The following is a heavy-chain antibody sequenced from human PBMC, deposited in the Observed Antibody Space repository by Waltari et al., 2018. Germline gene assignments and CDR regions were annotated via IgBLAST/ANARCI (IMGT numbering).Heavy chain of an antibody. D-gene: IGHD3-3*01. J-gene: IGHJ5*02. V-gene: IGHV1-2*02. CDR2: INPDSGDT. Sequence: QVHLVQSGAEVKKPGASVKVSCKASGYTFTGYYMHWVRQAPGQGLEWMGWINPDSGDTNLPKSFEGRVTMTRDTAITTVYMELRRLTSDDTAVYYCARDRGGDLGVVTNNWLDPWGQGTLVTVSS. CDR3: ARDRGGDLGVVTNNWLDP. CDR1: GYTFTGYY.